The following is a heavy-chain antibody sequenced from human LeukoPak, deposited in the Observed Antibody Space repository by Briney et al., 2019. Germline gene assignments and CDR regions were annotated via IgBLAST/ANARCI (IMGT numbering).Heavy chain of an antibody. V-gene: IGHV3-21*01. J-gene: IGHJ4*02. CDR1: GFTFSSYS. CDR2: ISSSSSYI. D-gene: IGHD6-13*01. CDR3: AGGIAAAGGFDY. Sequence: PGGSLRLSCAASGFTFSSYSMNWVRQAPGKGLEWVSSISSSSSYIYYADSVKGRFTISRDNAKNSLYLQKNSLRAEDTAVYYCAGGIAAAGGFDYWGQGTLVTVSS.